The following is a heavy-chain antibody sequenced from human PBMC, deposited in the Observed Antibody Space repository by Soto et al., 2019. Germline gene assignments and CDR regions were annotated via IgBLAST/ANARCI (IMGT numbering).Heavy chain of an antibody. D-gene: IGHD1-1*01. Sequence: QVQLQESGPGLVKPSETLSLTCGVSPGSFSSNNWWTWVRQPPGQGVEWIGEIYRTGCTNYNTSLKSRLTISLDKSANQFSLRLTSLTAADTAMYCSASRDPGTGIDSWGQGTLVTVSS. CDR2: IYRTGCT. CDR1: PGSFSSNNW. V-gene: IGHV4-4*01. J-gene: IGHJ5*01. CDR3: ASRDPGTGIDS.